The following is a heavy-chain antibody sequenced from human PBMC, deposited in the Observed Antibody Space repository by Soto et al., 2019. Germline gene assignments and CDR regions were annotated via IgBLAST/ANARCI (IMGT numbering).Heavy chain of an antibody. CDR2: ISSSSSYI. D-gene: IGHD3-22*01. CDR3: ARNYYDSSGGFDY. J-gene: IGHJ4*02. CDR1: GFTFSSYS. Sequence: GGSLRLSCAASGFTFSSYSMNWVRQAPGKGLEWVSSISSSSSYIYYADSVKGRFTISRDNAKNSLYLQMNSLRVEDTAFYYCARNYYDSSGGFDYWGQGTLVTVSS. V-gene: IGHV3-21*04.